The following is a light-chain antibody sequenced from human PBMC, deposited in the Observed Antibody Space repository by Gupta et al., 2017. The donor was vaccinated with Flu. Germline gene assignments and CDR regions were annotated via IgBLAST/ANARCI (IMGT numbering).Light chain of an antibody. CDR1: SGSIASNY. J-gene: IGLJ3*02. CDR3: QSYDSSNFWV. Sequence: NFMLTQPPSVSESPGKTVTSSCTRSSGSIASNYVQWYQQRPGSAPTTVIYEDNQRPSGVPDRFSGSIDSSSNSASLTISGLKTEDEADYYCQSYDSSNFWVFGGGTKLTVL. CDR2: EDN. V-gene: IGLV6-57*03.